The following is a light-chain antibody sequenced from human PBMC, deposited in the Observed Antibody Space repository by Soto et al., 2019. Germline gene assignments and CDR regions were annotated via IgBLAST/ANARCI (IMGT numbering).Light chain of an antibody. CDR2: EGS. J-gene: IGLJ1*01. V-gene: IGLV2-23*01. CDR1: SSDVGSYNV. Sequence: QSALTQPASVSGSPGQSITISCTGTSSDVGSYNVVSWYQQHPGKAPKLMIYEGSKRPSGVSNRFSGSKSGNTASLTISGLQAEDEADYYCCSYAGSSTYVFGTGTNVTVL. CDR3: CSYAGSSTYV.